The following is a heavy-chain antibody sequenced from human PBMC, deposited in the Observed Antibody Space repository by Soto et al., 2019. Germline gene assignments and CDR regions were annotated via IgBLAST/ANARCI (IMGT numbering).Heavy chain of an antibody. Sequence: GGSLRLSCAASGFTFSSYGMHWVRQAPGKGLEWVAGIWYDGSNKYYADSGKGRFTISRDNSKNTLYLQMNSLRAEDTAVYYCTKGGGSSWYPNHLDYWGQGTLVTVSS. V-gene: IGHV3-33*06. D-gene: IGHD6-13*01. CDR3: TKGGGSSWYPNHLDY. J-gene: IGHJ4*02. CDR1: GFTFSSYG. CDR2: IWYDGSNK.